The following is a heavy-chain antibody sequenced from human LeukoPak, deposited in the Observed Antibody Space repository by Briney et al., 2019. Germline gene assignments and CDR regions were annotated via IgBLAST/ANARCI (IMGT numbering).Heavy chain of an antibody. D-gene: IGHD3-9*01. Sequence: GGSLRLSCAASGFTFSSYGMHWVRQAPGKGLEWVAVISYDGKNMYYADSVKGRFTISRDNSQNTLYLQMNSLRVEDTGVYYCASYDILTGYHSPFDYWGQGSLVTISS. CDR2: ISYDGKNM. V-gene: IGHV3-30*03. J-gene: IGHJ4*02. CDR3: ASYDILTGYHSPFDY. CDR1: GFTFSSYG.